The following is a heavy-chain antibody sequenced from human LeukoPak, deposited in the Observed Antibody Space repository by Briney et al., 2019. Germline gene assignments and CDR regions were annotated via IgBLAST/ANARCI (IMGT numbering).Heavy chain of an antibody. V-gene: IGHV4-4*07. Sequence: TETLSLTCTVFGGSISDYYWIWIRQPAGKGLEWIGRIQSSGSTTYNPSLKSRVTMSLDTSKDQCSLQLTSVTAADTAVYYCARGIDRLSYFDYWGQGTLVTVSS. J-gene: IGHJ4*02. CDR2: IQSSGST. D-gene: IGHD5-12*01. CDR1: GGSISDYY. CDR3: ARGIDRLSYFDY.